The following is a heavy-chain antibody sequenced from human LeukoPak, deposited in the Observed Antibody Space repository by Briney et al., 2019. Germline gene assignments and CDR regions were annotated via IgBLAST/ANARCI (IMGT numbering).Heavy chain of an antibody. CDR1: GGSISSYY. J-gene: IGHJ4*02. V-gene: IGHV4-4*09. CDR2: IYTSGST. CDR3: ARRSYYSNYPIFDY. D-gene: IGHD4-11*01. Sequence: MPSETLSLTCTVSGGSISSYYWSWIRQPPGQGLEWIGYIYTSGSTNYNPSLKSRVTISVDTSKNQFSLKLSSVTAADTAVYYCARRSYYSNYPIFDYWGQGTLVTVPS.